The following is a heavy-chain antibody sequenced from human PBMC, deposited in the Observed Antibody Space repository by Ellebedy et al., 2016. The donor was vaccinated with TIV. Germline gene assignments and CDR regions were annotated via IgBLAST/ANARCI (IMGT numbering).Heavy chain of an antibody. Sequence: MPGGSLRLSCNVSGGSIDISTYYWAWIRQPPGKGLEWIGSIYYGGSTYYNPSLKSRVTISVDTSKNQVSLKLSSVTAADTAVYYCARHPLEWLVGPMYFDYWGQGTLVTVSS. J-gene: IGHJ4*02. D-gene: IGHD6-19*01. CDR1: GGSIDISTYY. CDR3: ARHPLEWLVGPMYFDY. V-gene: IGHV4-39*01. CDR2: IYYGGST.